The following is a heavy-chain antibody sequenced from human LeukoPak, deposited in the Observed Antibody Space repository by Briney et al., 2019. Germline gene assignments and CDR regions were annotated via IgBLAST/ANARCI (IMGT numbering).Heavy chain of an antibody. Sequence: PGGSLRLSCAASGFTLSIYWMSWVRQAPGKGLEWVANIKHDGSEKYYVDSVKGRFTISRDNAKNSLFLQMNSLRAEDTAVYYCTRDHAYYDSSGGWKYYYGMDVWGQGTTVTVSS. J-gene: IGHJ6*02. CDR2: IKHDGSEK. V-gene: IGHV3-7*05. D-gene: IGHD3-22*01. CDR1: GFTLSIYW. CDR3: TRDHAYYDSSGGWKYYYGMDV.